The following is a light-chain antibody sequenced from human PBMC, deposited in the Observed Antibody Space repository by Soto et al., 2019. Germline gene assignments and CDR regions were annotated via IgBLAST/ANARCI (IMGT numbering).Light chain of an antibody. CDR2: NNN. CDR3: ATWDDSLPAV. V-gene: IGLV1-47*02. Sequence: QSALTQPASVSGSPGQSITISCTGTSSDVGGYNYVSWYQQLPGSAPRVLIYNNNERPSGVPDRFSGSKSGTSASLAISGLQSEDEADYYCATWDDSLPAVFGGGTKLTVL. J-gene: IGLJ2*01. CDR1: SSDVGGYN.